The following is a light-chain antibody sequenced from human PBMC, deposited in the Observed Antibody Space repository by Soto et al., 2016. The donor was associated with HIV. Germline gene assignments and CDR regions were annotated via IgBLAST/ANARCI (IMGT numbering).Light chain of an antibody. CDR2: KAS. J-gene: IGKJ1*01. V-gene: IGKV1-5*03. CDR1: QSINKW. Sequence: DIRMTQSPSTLSASLGDRVTITCRASQSINKWLAWYQQKPGKAPNLLIYKASTSQSGVPSTFSGSGSGTEFTLIISSLQPDDFATYYCQQYNSYPWTFDQGTKVEIK. CDR3: QQYNSYPWT.